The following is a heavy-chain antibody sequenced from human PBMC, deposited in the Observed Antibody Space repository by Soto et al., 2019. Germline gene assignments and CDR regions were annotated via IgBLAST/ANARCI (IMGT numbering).Heavy chain of an antibody. J-gene: IGHJ6*02. D-gene: IGHD3-10*01. Sequence: SETLSLTCTVSGGSISSSSHYWGWIRQPPGKGLEWIGSIYYSGSTYYNPSLKSRVAISVDTSKSQFSLKLSSVTAADTAVYYCARALSMVFGEGLDYYYGMDVWGQGTTVTVSS. CDR1: GGSISSSSHY. V-gene: IGHV4-39*01. CDR2: IYYSGST. CDR3: ARALSMVFGEGLDYYYGMDV.